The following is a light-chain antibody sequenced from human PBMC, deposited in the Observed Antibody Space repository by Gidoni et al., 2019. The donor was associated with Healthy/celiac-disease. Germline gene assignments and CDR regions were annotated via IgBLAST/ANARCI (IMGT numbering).Light chain of an antibody. Sequence: QSVLTQPPSVSGAPGQRFTISCTGSRSNIGEGYDGHWDQQLPGTAPKLLIYVNSKRPSGAPDRFSCSKSGTSAALAITGLQAEDEADYYCQSYDSSLSPSFGGGTKLTVL. CDR1: RSNIGEGYD. CDR3: QSYDSSLSPS. CDR2: VNS. V-gene: IGLV1-40*01. J-gene: IGLJ2*01.